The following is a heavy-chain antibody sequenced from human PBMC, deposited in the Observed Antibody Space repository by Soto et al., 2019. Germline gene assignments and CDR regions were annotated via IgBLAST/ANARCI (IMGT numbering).Heavy chain of an antibody. CDR2: IYYSGST. V-gene: IGHV4-61*01. CDR3: ARRGYSYGRDYYYMDV. Sequence: SETLSLTCTVAGGSVSGGSDCWSRIRQPPGKGLEWIGYIYYSGSTNYNPSLKSRVTISVDTSKNQFSLKLSSVTAADTAVDYCARRGYSYGRDYYYMDVWGKGTTVTVSS. CDR1: GGSVSGGSDC. J-gene: IGHJ6*03. D-gene: IGHD5-18*01.